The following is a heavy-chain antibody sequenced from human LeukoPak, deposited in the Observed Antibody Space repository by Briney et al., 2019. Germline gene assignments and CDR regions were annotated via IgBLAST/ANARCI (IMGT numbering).Heavy chain of an antibody. CDR1: GFTFSSYA. V-gene: IGHV3-30*04. D-gene: IGHD2-2*01. J-gene: IGHJ6*02. CDR2: ISYDGSNK. CDR3: ARAYKLGYCSSTSCYLSYGMDV. Sequence: GGSLRLSCAASGFTFSSYAMHWVRQAPGKGLEWVAVISYDGSNKYYADTVKGRFTISRGNSKNTLYLQMNSLRAEDTAVYYCARAYKLGYCSSTSCYLSYGMDVWGQGTTVTVSS.